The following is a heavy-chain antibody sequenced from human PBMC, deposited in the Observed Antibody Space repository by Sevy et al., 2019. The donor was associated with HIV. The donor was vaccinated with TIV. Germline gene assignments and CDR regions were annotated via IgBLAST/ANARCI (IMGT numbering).Heavy chain of an antibody. J-gene: IGHJ4*02. D-gene: IGHD6-19*01. Sequence: ASVKVSCKASGYTFTGYYMHWVRQAPGQGLEWMGWINPNSGGTNYAQKFQGRVTMTRDTSISTAYMELSRLRSDDTAVYYCARDLLAVAGTTHFDYWGQGTLVTVSS. CDR3: ARDLLAVAGTTHFDY. V-gene: IGHV1-2*02. CDR2: INPNSGGT. CDR1: GYTFTGYY.